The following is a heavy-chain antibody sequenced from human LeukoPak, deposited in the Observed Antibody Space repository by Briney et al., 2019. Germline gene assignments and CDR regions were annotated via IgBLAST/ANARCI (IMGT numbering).Heavy chain of an antibody. J-gene: IGHJ4*02. CDR3: ARGDRPCDH. CDR2: IYYSGST. CDR1: GGSISSYY. Sequence: SETLSLTCTVSGGSISSYYWSWIRQPSGKGLEWIGYIYYSGSTNYNPSLKSRVIISVDASKKQFSLKLSSVTAADTAVYYCARGDRPCDHWGQGTLDSVSS. V-gene: IGHV4-59*01.